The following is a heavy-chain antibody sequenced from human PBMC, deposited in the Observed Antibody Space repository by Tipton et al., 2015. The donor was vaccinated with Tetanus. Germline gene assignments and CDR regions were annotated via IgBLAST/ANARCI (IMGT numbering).Heavy chain of an antibody. CDR1: GFTVSSNY. V-gene: IGHV3-9*01. CDR3: TKRAGRTRNIGDRYYFDY. Sequence: QLVQSGGGLIQPGGSLRLSCAASGFTVSSNYMSWVRQTPGKGLEWVSGISWNSGSIGYADSVKGRFTISRDNAKNSLYLQMNSLRAEDTALYYCTKRAGRTRNIGDRYYFDYWGQGTLVTVSS. J-gene: IGHJ4*02. CDR2: ISWNSGSI. D-gene: IGHD2/OR15-2a*01.